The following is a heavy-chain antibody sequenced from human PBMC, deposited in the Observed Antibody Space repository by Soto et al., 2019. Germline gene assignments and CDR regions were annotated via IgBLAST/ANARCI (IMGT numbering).Heavy chain of an antibody. CDR3: AKGRGGSGSLTPRVDF. CDR2: ISGGGDTT. D-gene: IGHD3-10*01. CDR1: GFTFNNYA. J-gene: IGHJ4*02. V-gene: IGHV3-23*01. Sequence: EVQLLESGGGLVQPGGSLRLSCAASGFTFNNYAMTWVRQAPGKGLEWVSAISGGGDTTSYADSVKGRFTVSRDGSKNTLYLQMSSLRAVDTALYYCAKGRGGSGSLTPRVDFWGQGTLVTVSS.